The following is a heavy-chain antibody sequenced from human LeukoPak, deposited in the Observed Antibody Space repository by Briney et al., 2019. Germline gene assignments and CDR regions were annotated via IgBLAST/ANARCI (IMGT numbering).Heavy chain of an antibody. J-gene: IGHJ4*02. Sequence: GGSLRLSCAASGFTFSSYAMSWVRQAPGKGLEWVSGVSGSSGSTYYADSVKGRFTISRDNSKSTLFLQMNSLRAEDTAVYYCAKDDAWLQYNDWGQGTLVTVSS. CDR1: GFTFSSYA. CDR2: VSGSSGST. CDR3: AKDDAWLQYND. D-gene: IGHD5-24*01. V-gene: IGHV3-23*01.